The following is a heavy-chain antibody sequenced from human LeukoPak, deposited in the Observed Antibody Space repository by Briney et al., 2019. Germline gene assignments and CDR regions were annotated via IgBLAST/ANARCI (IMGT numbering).Heavy chain of an antibody. CDR2: IYSSGST. J-gene: IGHJ4*02. V-gene: IGHV4-61*08. CDR1: GGSISSGDYY. CDR3: ARDGQGASDY. Sequence: SETLSLTCTVSGGSISSGDYYWSWIRQPPGKGLEWIGRIYSSGSTNYSPSLKSRVTMSVDTSKNQFSLKLSSVTAADTAVYYCARDGQGASDYWGREPWSPSLQ.